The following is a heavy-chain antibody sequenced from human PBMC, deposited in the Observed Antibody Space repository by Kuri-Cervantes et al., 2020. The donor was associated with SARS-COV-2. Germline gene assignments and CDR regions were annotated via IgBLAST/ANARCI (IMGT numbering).Heavy chain of an antibody. CDR1: GYTFTSYY. V-gene: IGHV1-46*01. D-gene: IGHD2-21*01. CDR2: INPSGGST. CDR3: ASSHKNIPGIPWGLIPGPPSYYYYGMDV. Sequence: ASVKVSCKASGYTFTSYYMHWVRQAPGQGLEWMGIINPSGGSTSYAQKFQGRVTMTRDTSTSTVYMELSSLRSEDTAVYYCASSHKNIPGIPWGLIPGPPSYYYYGMDVWGQGTTVTVSS. J-gene: IGHJ6*02.